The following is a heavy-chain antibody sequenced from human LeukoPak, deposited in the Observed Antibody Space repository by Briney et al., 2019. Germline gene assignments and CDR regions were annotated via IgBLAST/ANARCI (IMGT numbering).Heavy chain of an antibody. CDR2: IYSGGST. Sequence: GGSLRLSCAASGFTVSSNYMSWVRQAPGKGLEWVSVIYSGGSTYYADSVKGRFTISRDNSKNTLYLQMNSLRAEDTAVYYCATVGIVVVPAAIRDYYYYGMDVWGQGTTVTVSS. CDR3: ATVGIVVVPAAIRDYYYYGMDV. J-gene: IGHJ6*02. D-gene: IGHD2-2*02. CDR1: GFTVSSNY. V-gene: IGHV3-53*01.